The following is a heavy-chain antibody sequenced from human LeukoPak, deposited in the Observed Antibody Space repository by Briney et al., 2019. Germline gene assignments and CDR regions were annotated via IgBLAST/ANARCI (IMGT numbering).Heavy chain of an antibody. CDR1: GFTLSTNA. V-gene: IGHV3-23*01. Sequence: GGSLRLSCLTSGFTLSTNAMSWVRQAPGKGLEWISGISGSGASTYYADSVKGRFTISRDDSRNTLYLQMNSLRGDDTAVYYCAKDMQWLGAFDYGMDVWGQGTTVTVSS. J-gene: IGHJ6*02. CDR2: ISGSGAST. CDR3: AKDMQWLGAFDYGMDV. D-gene: IGHD6-19*01.